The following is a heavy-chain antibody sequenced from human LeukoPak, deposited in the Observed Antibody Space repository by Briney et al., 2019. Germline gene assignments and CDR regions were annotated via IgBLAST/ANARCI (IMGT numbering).Heavy chain of an antibody. CDR1: GFTFSRHW. D-gene: IGHD6-13*01. V-gene: IGHV3-30-3*01. CDR3: ASNLGIAAADAYN. CDR2: ISYDGSNK. J-gene: IGHJ4*02. Sequence: PGGSLRLSCAASGFTFSRHWMSWVRQAPGKGLEWVAVISYDGSNKYYADSVKGRFTISRDNSKNTLYLQMNSLRAEDTAVYYCASNLGIAAADAYNWGQGTWSPSPQ.